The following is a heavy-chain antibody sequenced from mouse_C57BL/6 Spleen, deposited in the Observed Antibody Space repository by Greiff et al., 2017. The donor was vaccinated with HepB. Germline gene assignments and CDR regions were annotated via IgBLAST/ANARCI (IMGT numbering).Heavy chain of an antibody. CDR3: AREFAGYYGFDY. J-gene: IGHJ2*01. Sequence: VQLQQSGAELVRPGASVKLSCKASGYTFTSYCISWVKQRPGQGLEWIGEIYPRSGNTYYNEKFKGKATLTADKSSSTAYMKLRSLTSEASAVYFCAREFAGYYGFDYWGQGTTLTVSS. D-gene: IGHD1-1*01. CDR1: GYTFTSYC. V-gene: IGHV1-81*01. CDR2: IYPRSGNT.